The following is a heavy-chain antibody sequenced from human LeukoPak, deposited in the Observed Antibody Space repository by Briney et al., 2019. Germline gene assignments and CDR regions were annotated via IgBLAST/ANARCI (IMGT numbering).Heavy chain of an antibody. Sequence: PSETLSLTCTVSGGSISSYYWSWIRQPPGKGLEWIGYIYYSGSPNYNPSLKSRVTISVDTSKNQFSLKLSSVTAADTAVYYCARDLWFGEWIYYYYLDVWGKGTTVTVSS. J-gene: IGHJ6*03. CDR3: ARDLWFGEWIYYYYLDV. CDR2: IYYSGSP. V-gene: IGHV4-59*12. CDR1: GGSISSYY. D-gene: IGHD3-10*01.